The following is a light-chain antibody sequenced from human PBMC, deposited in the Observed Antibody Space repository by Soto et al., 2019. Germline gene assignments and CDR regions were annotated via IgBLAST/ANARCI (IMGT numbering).Light chain of an antibody. V-gene: IGKV1-39*01. CDR1: QSISSY. CDR3: QQSYSTPRS. Sequence: DIQMTQYPSSLSASVGDRVTITYRASQSISSYLNGYQQKPGKAPKVLIYAASSLQGGVPSRFSDSGSGTDFTLTISCLQPADFSTYYCQQSYSTPRSFGQGTKVEIK. CDR2: AAS. J-gene: IGKJ1*01.